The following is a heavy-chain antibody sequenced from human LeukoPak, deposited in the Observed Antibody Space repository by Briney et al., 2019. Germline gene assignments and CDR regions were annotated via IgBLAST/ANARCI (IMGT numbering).Heavy chain of an antibody. V-gene: IGHV3-9*01. J-gene: IGHJ4*02. CDR1: GFLFGSHA. CDR3: AKDVDSTWGSIDY. Sequence: QSGGSLRLSCAASGFLFGSHAMDWVRQAPGKGLEWVSSISWNSGTIGYADSVKGRFTISRDNAKNSLYLQMNSLRPEDTALYYCAKDVDSTWGSIDYWGQGILVTVSS. D-gene: IGHD3-16*01. CDR2: ISWNSGTI.